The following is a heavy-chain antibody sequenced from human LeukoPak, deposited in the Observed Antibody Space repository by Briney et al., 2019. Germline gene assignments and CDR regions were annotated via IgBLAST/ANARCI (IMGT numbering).Heavy chain of an antibody. CDR1: GGSISSYY. V-gene: IGHV4-59*01. CDR3: ARLRFLEWLFGE. CDR2: IYYSGST. Sequence: PSETLSLTCTVLGGSISSYYWGWIRQPPGKGLEWIGYIYYSGSTNYNPSLKSRVTLSVDTSKNQFSLNLSSVSAPGTPVYFCARLRFLEWLFGEWGQGTLVTVSS. J-gene: IGHJ4*02. D-gene: IGHD3-3*01.